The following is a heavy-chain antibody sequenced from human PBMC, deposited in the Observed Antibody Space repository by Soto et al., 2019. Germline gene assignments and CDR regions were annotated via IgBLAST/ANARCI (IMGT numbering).Heavy chain of an antibody. V-gene: IGHV5-51*01. J-gene: IGHJ5*02. CDR3: ARPRSIAAHNWNYRFDP. Sequence: GESLKISCNGSGYSFTSYWIGWVRQMPGKGLEWMGISYPGDSDTRYSPSFQGQVTISADKSISTAYLQWSSLKASDTAMYYCARPRSIAAHNWNYRFDPWGQGTLVTVSS. D-gene: IGHD1-7*01. CDR2: SYPGDSDT. CDR1: GYSFTSYW.